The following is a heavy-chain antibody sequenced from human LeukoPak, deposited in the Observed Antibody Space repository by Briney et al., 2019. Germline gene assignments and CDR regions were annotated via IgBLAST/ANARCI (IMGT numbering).Heavy chain of an antibody. D-gene: IGHD5-12*01. CDR2: IKQDGSEK. V-gene: IGHV3-7*01. Sequence: PGGSLRLSGAASGFTFSSYWMSWVRQAPGKGLELVANIKQDGSEKYYVDSVKGRFTISRDNAKNSLYLQMNSLRAEDTAVYYCARDASGYALYFDYWGQGTLVTVSS. J-gene: IGHJ4*02. CDR1: GFTFSSYW. CDR3: ARDASGYALYFDY.